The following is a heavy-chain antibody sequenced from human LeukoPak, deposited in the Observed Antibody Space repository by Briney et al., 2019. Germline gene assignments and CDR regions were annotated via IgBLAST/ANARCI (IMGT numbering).Heavy chain of an antibody. J-gene: IGHJ6*04. Sequence: SETLSLTCAVYGGSFSDYYWSWIRQPPGKGLEWIGETSHSGSTNYNPSLKSRVTISVDTSKNQFSLKLSSVTAADTAVYYCARSSTISPYYYYYGMDVWVKGTTVTVSS. CDR2: TSHSGST. CDR3: ARSSTISPYYYYYGMDV. V-gene: IGHV4-34*01. D-gene: IGHD4/OR15-4a*01. CDR1: GGSFSDYY.